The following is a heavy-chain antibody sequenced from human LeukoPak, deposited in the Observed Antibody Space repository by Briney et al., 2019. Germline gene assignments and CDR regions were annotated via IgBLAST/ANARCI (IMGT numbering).Heavy chain of an antibody. CDR2: ISAYNGNT. V-gene: IGHV1-18*04. CDR3: ARDPVYGDYVDAFDI. Sequence: ASVKVSCKASGYTFTSYGISWVRQAPGQGLEWMGWISAYNGNTNYAQKLQGRVTMTRDTSTSTAYMELRSLRSDDTAVYYCARDPVYGDYVDAFDIWGQGTMVTVSS. D-gene: IGHD4-17*01. CDR1: GYTFTSYG. J-gene: IGHJ3*02.